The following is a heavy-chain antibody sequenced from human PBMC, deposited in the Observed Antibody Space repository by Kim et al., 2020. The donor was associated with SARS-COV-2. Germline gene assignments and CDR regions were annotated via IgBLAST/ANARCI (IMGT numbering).Heavy chain of an antibody. J-gene: IGHJ4*02. Sequence: ASVKVSCKAYGYTFKSYPIHWLRQAPGQRPEWMGWVNAANDETQYSQKFQGRVTITRDTSANTAYMELRRLTTKDTAIYYCARDMDPTVYVYWGQGTRAT. CDR1: GYTFKSYP. V-gene: IGHV1-3*01. CDR3: ARDMDPTVYVY. CDR2: VNAANDET. D-gene: IGHD4-4*01.